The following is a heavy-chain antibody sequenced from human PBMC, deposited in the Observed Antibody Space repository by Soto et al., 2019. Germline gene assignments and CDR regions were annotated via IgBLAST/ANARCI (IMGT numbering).Heavy chain of an antibody. CDR3: ARPLVGGAPRYGMDV. CDR2: IYYSGST. V-gene: IGHV4-39*01. CDR1: GGSISSSTYY. D-gene: IGHD3-10*01. J-gene: IGHJ6*02. Sequence: PSETLSLTCTVSGGSISSSTYYWAWIRQPPGKGLEWLGSIYYSGSTFYNLSLESRVTISVHTSKNQFSLKLSPVTAADTAVYYCARPLVGGAPRYGMDVWGQGTTVTVSS.